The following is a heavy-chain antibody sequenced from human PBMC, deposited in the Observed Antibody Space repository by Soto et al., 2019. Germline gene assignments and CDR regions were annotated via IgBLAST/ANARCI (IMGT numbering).Heavy chain of an antibody. V-gene: IGHV4-39*01. Sequence: SETLSLTCSVSNFSVLTSIYYWAWIRQPPGKGLEWVGTVYYTGTTYYNPSLQSRVTISIDTSKNQFSLNLNSVTAADTAVYYCARNWNLALVPAAYFDSWGQGTLVTVSS. CDR2: VYYTGTT. CDR1: NFSVLTSIYY. CDR3: ARNWNLALVPAAYFDS. J-gene: IGHJ4*02. D-gene: IGHD2-2*01.